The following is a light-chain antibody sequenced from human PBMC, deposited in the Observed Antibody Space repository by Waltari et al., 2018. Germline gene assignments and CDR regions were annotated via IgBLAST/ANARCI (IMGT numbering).Light chain of an antibody. J-gene: IGKJ4*01. CDR3: QQYRKYPLS. CDR1: QDIDIY. Sequence: DIQMTQSPSSLSASVGDRVTITCRAIQDIDIYLAWFQQKSGKAPRSLIYGASNLQSGVPSRFSGSGSGTDFTLTIYSLQPDDFATYYCQQYRKYPLSFGGGTNLDIK. V-gene: IGKV1-16*01. CDR2: GAS.